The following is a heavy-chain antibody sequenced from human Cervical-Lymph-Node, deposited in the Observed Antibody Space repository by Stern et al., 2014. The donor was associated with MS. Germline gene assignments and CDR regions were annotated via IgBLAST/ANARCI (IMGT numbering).Heavy chain of an antibody. CDR2: VSTYNGNT. Sequence: QLQLVESGAEVKKPGASVQDSCKASGYTFTNTGINWVRLSPGQGPEWMGWVSTYNGNTKYAQKLRGRVTMTTDTSTSTAYMELRSLRSDDTAVYYCARGDDKTSYDYWGQGTLVTVSS. CDR1: GYTFTNTG. CDR3: ARGDDKTSYDY. D-gene: IGHD1-1*01. J-gene: IGHJ4*02. V-gene: IGHV1-18*01.